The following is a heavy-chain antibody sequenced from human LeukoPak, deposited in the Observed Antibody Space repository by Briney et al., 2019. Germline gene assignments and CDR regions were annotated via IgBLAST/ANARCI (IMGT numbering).Heavy chain of an antibody. J-gene: IGHJ4*02. CDR3: ATRPAYSSSFDY. D-gene: IGHD6-6*01. V-gene: IGHV1-2*02. CDR1: GYTFTAYY. CDR2: INPNSGGS. Sequence: ASVEVSCKTSGYTFTAYYIHWLRQAPGQRPEWMAWINPNSGGSYFAHKFQGRITLTRDTSISTAYMELNRLISDDTAVYYCATRPAYSSSFDYWGQGSLVTVSS.